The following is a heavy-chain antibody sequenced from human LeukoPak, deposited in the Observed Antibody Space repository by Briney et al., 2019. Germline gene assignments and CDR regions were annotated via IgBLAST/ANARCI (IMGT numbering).Heavy chain of an antibody. V-gene: IGHV1-2*02. J-gene: IGHJ4*02. CDR1: GYTFTGYY. D-gene: IGHD5-18*01. CDR2: INPNSGGT. Sequence: GASVKVSCTASGYTFTGYYIHWMRQAPGQGLEWMGWINPNSGGTNDAQKFQGRVTMTTDTSISTAYMELSRLRSDDTALYYCARGGWSGYSYGSEPEKYFDYWGQGTLVTVSS. CDR3: ARGGWSGYSYGSEPEKYFDY.